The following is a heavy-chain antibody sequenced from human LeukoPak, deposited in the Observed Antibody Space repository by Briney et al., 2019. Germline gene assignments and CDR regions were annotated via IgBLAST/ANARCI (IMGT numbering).Heavy chain of an antibody. CDR1: GFSFSDYY. D-gene: IGHD3-10*01. V-gene: IGHV3-11*01. CDR3: ARVYYGSGSPRHFDY. Sequence: MAGGSLRLSCAASGFSFSDYYVSWIRQAPGKGLECVSYISSRGTTIYYADSVKGRFTISRDNAKNSLYLQMSSLRAEDTAVYYCARVYYGSGSPRHFDYWGQGTLVTVSS. CDR2: ISSRGTTI. J-gene: IGHJ4*02.